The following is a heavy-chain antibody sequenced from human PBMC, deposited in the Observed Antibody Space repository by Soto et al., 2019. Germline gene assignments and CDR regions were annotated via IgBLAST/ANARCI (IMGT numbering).Heavy chain of an antibody. J-gene: IGHJ4*02. CDR1: GFTLSTYG. D-gene: IGHD5-12*01. CDR2: IRSDSST. CDR3: TRGTATSRWIFDC. V-gene: IGHV3-23*01. Sequence: GGSLRLSCAASGFTLSTYGMTWVRQAPGKGLEWVSAIRSDSSTMYEDSVKGRFTISRDNSNNTLYLQMNSLRAEDTAVYYCTRGTATSRWIFDCWGQGTLVTVSS.